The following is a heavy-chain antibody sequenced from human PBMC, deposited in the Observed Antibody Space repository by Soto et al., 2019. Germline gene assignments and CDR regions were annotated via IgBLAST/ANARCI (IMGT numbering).Heavy chain of an antibody. V-gene: IGHV1-18*01. J-gene: IGHJ6*02. CDR2: ISAYNGNT. D-gene: IGHD3-22*01. CDR1: GYTFTSYG. CDR3: ARPPYYYDSSGYVFGMDV. Sequence: ASVKVSCKASGYTFTSYGISWVRQAPGQGLEWMGWISAYNGNTNYAQKLQDRVTMTRDTSVSTAYLELRSLRSEDTAVYYCARPPYYYDSSGYVFGMDVWGQGTTVTVS.